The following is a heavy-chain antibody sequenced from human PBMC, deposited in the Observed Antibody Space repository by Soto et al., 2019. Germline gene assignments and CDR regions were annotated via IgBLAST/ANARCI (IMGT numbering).Heavy chain of an antibody. CDR1: GGSISSYY. D-gene: IGHD6-19*01. Sequence: QVQLQESGPGLVKPSETLSLTCTVSGGSISSYYWSWIRQPPGKGLEWIGYIYYSGSTNYNPSLKSRVTISVDTSKNQFSLTLSSVTAADTAVYYCARRSYSSGWYFDYWGQGTLVTVSS. V-gene: IGHV4-59*08. CDR3: ARRSYSSGWYFDY. CDR2: IYYSGST. J-gene: IGHJ4*02.